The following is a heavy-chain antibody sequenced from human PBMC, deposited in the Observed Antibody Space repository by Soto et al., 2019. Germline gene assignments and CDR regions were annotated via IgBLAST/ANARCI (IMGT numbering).Heavy chain of an antibody. Sequence: AQSLKISCQGSGYSFTSYWIGCVRQMPWKGLEWMGIIYPGDSHTRYSPSLQGQVTISADKSISTAYLQWSSLKASDTAMYYCARLTRLSRYSGSYYSAFDIWGQGTMVTVSS. D-gene: IGHD1-26*01. CDR1: GYSFTSYW. CDR2: IYPGDSHT. J-gene: IGHJ3*02. V-gene: IGHV5-51*01. CDR3: ARLTRLSRYSGSYYSAFDI.